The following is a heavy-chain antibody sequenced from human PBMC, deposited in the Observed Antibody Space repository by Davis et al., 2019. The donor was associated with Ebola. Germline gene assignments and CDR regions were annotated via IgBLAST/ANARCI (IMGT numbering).Heavy chain of an antibody. CDR3: ARQTWIQLWLMGKELQAFDI. D-gene: IGHD5-18*01. CDR2: IIPIFGTA. Sequence: SVKVSCKASGYTFTSYGISWVRQAPGQGLEWMGGIIPIFGTANYAQKFQGRVTITADESTSTAYMELSSLRSDDTAVYYCARQTWIQLWLMGKELQAFDIWGQGTMVTVSS. CDR1: GYTFTSYG. V-gene: IGHV1-69*13. J-gene: IGHJ3*02.